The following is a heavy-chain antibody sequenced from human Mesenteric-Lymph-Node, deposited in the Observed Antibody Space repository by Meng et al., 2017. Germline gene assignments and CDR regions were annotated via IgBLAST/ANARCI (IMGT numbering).Heavy chain of an antibody. D-gene: IGHD1-26*01. V-gene: IGHV4-4*02. Sequence: QLQLQESGPRLVKPSGTLALTCGVSGVSISSNIRLSWLHQPPRKGLWCIGDIDDSGSTNYNPSLHGRISISLDKSKNPFSLKVNSVTAADTAVYYCARVKQDAWELLAYWGQGALVTVSS. CDR2: IDDSGST. J-gene: IGHJ4*02. CDR1: GVSISSNIR. CDR3: ARVKQDAWELLAY.